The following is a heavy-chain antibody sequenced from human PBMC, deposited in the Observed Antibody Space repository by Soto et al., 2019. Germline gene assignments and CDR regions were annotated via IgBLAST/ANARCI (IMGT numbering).Heavy chain of an antibody. J-gene: IGHJ4*02. Sequence: SVKVSCKASGFTFTSSAVQWVRQARGQRLEWIGWIVVGSGNTNYAQKFQERVTITRDMSTSTAYMELSSLRSEDTAVYYCTIAVAGSRSLTAFDDWGQGTLVTVSS. CDR2: IVVGSGNT. V-gene: IGHV1-58*01. CDR1: GFTFTSSA. D-gene: IGHD6-19*01. CDR3: TIAVAGSRSLTAFDD.